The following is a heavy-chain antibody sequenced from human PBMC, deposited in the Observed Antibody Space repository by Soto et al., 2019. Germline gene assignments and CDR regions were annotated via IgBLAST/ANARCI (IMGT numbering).Heavy chain of an antibody. CDR1: GFSFSGYA. CDR3: ARDGGYDF. Sequence: QVQLVESGGGVVQPGRSLRLSCAASGFSFSGYAMHWVRQAPGKGLEWVSSISYDGSKKYYADSVRGRFTISRDNSKNTAYLQMDSLRSEDTAIFHCARDGGYDFWGQGTLVIVSS. D-gene: IGHD5-18*01. J-gene: IGHJ4*02. V-gene: IGHV3-30-3*01. CDR2: ISYDGSKK.